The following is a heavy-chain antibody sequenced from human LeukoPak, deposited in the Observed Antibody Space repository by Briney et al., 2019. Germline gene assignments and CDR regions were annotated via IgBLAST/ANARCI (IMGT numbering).Heavy chain of an antibody. D-gene: IGHD2-15*01. CDR1: GLSFSAYK. CDR3: VVGGSPGY. J-gene: IGHJ4*02. CDR2: ISTDGYTT. Sequence: PGGSMRLSCAASGLSFSAYKMHWVRHAPRKGLVCVSRISTDGYTTDYADFVQGRFTASRDNTKNTWSLEMNSLRAEDTAVYYCVVGGSPGYWGQGTLVTVSS. V-gene: IGHV3-74*01.